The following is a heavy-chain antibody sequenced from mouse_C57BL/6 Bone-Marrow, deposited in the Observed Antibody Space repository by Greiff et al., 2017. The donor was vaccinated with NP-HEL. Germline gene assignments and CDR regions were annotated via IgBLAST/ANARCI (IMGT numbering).Heavy chain of an antibody. CDR2: IWGVGST. D-gene: IGHD1-1*01. CDR1: GFSLTSYG. Sequence: QVQLQQSGPGLVAPSQSLSITCTVSGFSLTSYGVDWVRQSPGKGLAWLGVIWGVGSTNYNSALKSRLSIRKDNTKSQVFLKMNSRQTDDTAMYYCATQTTVVPFAYWGQGTLVTVSA. CDR3: ATQTTVVPFAY. J-gene: IGHJ3*01. V-gene: IGHV2-6*01.